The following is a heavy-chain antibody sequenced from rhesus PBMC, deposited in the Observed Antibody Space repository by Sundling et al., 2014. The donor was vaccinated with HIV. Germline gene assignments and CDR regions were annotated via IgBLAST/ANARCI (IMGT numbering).Heavy chain of an antibody. CDR3: ATWNQFYFDY. CDR2: VRNKANGETA. D-gene: IGHD1-38*01. V-gene: IGHV3-116*02. Sequence: EVRLVESGGGLVQPGGSLRLSCAASGFTFSDYYMSWVRQAPGKGPEWVGFVRNKANGETAEYAASMKGRFTISRDDSKSIVSLQMNSLKTEDTAVYYCATWNQFYFDYWGQGVLVTVSS. CDR1: GFTFSDYY. J-gene: IGHJ4*01.